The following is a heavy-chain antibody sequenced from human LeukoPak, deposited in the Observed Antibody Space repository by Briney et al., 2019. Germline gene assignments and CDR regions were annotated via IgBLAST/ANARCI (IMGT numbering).Heavy chain of an antibody. CDR2: IKSEGTEE. CDR1: GFTFSSYW. Sequence: GGSLRLSCTAPGFTFSSYWMNWVRQVPGKELEWVAIIKSEGTEEHYLDSVKGRFTISRDNANNLLFLQMNNLRAEDTAVYYCAGGGGYLIDYWGQGTLVTVSS. CDR3: AGGGGYLIDY. J-gene: IGHJ4*02. V-gene: IGHV3-7*01. D-gene: IGHD3-22*01.